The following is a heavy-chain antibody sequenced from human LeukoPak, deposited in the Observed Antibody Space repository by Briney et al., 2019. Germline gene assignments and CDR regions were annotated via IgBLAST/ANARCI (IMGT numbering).Heavy chain of an antibody. Sequence: PRGSLRLSCAASGFTFSTYAMSWVRQAPGRGLEWVSGICGSGGCTYYADSVKGRFTISRDNSKNTLYLQMNSLRVEDTAVYYCASTPFYDYVWGSYRYRGLFDNWGQGTLVSVSS. CDR2: ICGSGGCT. D-gene: IGHD3-16*02. J-gene: IGHJ4*02. V-gene: IGHV3-23*01. CDR3: ASTPFYDYVWGSYRYRGLFDN. CDR1: GFTFSTYA.